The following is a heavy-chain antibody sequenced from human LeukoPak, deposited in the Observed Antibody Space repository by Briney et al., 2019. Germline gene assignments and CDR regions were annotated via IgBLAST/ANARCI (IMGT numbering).Heavy chain of an antibody. V-gene: IGHV3-30*03. CDR2: ISYDGSNK. CDR3: AREGFDY. J-gene: IGHJ4*02. CDR1: GFTFSSYG. Sequence: GGSLRLSCAASGFTFSSYGMHWVRQAPGKGLEWVAVISYDGSNKYYADSAKGRFTISRDNSKNTLYLQMNSLRAEDTAVYYCAREGFDYWGQGTLVTVSS.